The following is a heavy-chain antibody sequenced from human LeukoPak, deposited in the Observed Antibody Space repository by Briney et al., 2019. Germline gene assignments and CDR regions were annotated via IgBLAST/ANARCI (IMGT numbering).Heavy chain of an antibody. D-gene: IGHD6-6*01. CDR1: GFTFDDYA. Sequence: HAGGSLRLSCAASGFTFDDYAMHWVRQAPGKGLEWVSGISWNSGSIGYADSVKGRFTISRDSAKNSLYLQMNSLRAEDTAVYYCARSSRLTFDYWGQGTLVTVSS. CDR3: ARSSRLTFDY. CDR2: ISWNSGSI. J-gene: IGHJ4*02. V-gene: IGHV3-9*01.